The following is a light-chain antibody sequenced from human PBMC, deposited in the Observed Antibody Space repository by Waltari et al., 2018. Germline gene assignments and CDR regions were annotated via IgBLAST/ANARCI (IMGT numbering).Light chain of an antibody. CDR1: QSISRS. V-gene: IGKV3-20*01. CDR2: GSS. Sequence: EIMLTQSPGTLSLSTGERATLSCRASQSISRSLAWYQHKPVQAPRLLIYGSSSRATGIPDRFSCSGSGTDFSLTISRLQPEDFAVYYCQHYVRLPATFGQGTKVDIK. CDR3: QHYVRLPAT. J-gene: IGKJ1*01.